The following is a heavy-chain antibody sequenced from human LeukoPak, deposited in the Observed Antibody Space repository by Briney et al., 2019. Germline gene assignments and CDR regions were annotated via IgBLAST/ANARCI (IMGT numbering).Heavy chain of an antibody. CDR1: GFTFSSYA. J-gene: IGHJ4*02. D-gene: IGHD1-26*01. CDR3: ARGHEIQWELLGYFDY. CDR2: ISSNGGST. Sequence: QSGGSLRLSCAASGFTFSSYAMHWVRQAPGKGLEYVSAISSNGGSTYYANSVKGRFTISRDNSKNTLYLQMGSLRAEDMAVYYCARGHEIQWELLGYFDYWGQGTLVTVSS. V-gene: IGHV3-64*01.